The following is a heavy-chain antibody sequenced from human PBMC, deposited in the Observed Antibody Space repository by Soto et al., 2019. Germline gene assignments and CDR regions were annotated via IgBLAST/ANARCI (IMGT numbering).Heavy chain of an antibody. J-gene: IGHJ4*02. V-gene: IGHV4-31*03. CDR1: GGSISTGGYY. D-gene: IGHD4-17*01. Sequence: QVQLQESGPGLVEPSQTLSLTCTVSGGSISTGGYYWSWIRQHPGKGLEWIGYIQYSGTTFYNPSLKSRVTISVDTSKNQFSLKLSSVTAADTAVYYCAKRTVTTTFDCWGQGTLVSVSS. CDR3: AKRTVTTTFDC. CDR2: IQYSGTT.